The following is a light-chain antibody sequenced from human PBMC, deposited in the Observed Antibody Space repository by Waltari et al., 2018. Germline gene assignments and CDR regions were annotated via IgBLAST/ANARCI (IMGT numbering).Light chain of an antibody. CDR3: CSYAGGTTFL. CDR2: EGD. J-gene: IGLJ2*01. Sequence: QSALTQPASVSGSLGQSITISCTCSGREIDIYNLVSWYQQYPGKAPKLIIYEGDERPSGVSDRFSGSKSGNTASLTISGLQADDEAEYHCCSYAGGTTFLFGGGTKVTVL. CDR1: GREIDIYNL. V-gene: IGLV2-23*03.